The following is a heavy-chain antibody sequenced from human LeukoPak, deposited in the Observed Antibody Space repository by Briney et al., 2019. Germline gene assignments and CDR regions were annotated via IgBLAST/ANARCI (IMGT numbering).Heavy chain of an antibody. J-gene: IGHJ3*02. D-gene: IGHD5-18*01. Sequence: GGSLRLSCAASGFTFSNFEMNWVRQAPGKGLEWVSYISSSGSTIHYADSVKGRFTISRDNAKNSLYLQMNSLRGEDTAVYYCAREASGYSYGLDAFDIWGQGTTVTVSS. CDR1: GFTFSNFE. CDR3: AREASGYSYGLDAFDI. V-gene: IGHV3-48*03. CDR2: ISSSGSTI.